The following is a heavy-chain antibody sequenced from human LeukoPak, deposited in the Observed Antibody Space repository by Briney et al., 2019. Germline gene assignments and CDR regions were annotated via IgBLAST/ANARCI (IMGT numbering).Heavy chain of an antibody. CDR2: ISSSSSYI. CDR3: ARFSNWGVVDY. V-gene: IGHV3-21*01. Sequence: GGSLRLSCAASGFTFSSYSMNWVRQAPGKGLEWVSSISSSSSYIYYADSVKGRFTISRDNAKNSLYLQMNSLRAEDTAVYYCARFSNWGVVDYWGQGTLVTVSS. J-gene: IGHJ4*02. D-gene: IGHD7-27*01. CDR1: GFTFSSYS.